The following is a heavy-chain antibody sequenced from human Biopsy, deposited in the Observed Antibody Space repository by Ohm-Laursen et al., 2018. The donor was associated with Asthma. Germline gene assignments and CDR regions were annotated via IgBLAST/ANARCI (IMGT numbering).Heavy chain of an antibody. CDR3: ASDFPKDYVRYNFQF. CDR1: GGTFSNFA. CDR2: RDHEEGGT. V-gene: IGHV1-24*01. Sequence: SVKVSCKVPGGTFSNFAISWVRQAPGQGLEWMGGRDHEEGGTVNARRFQGRVTMTEDTSTDTAYMELSSLSSDDTAVYYCASDFPKDYVRYNFQFWGQGTLVTVSS. J-gene: IGHJ4*02. D-gene: IGHD4-17*01.